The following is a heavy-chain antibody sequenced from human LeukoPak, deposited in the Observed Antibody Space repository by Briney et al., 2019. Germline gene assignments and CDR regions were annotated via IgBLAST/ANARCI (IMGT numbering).Heavy chain of an antibody. Sequence: GGSLRLSCAASGFIFSSYTMSWVRQAPGKGLEWVSYGGSGGSTYYADSVKGRFTVSRDNSKSTLYLQMNSLTAEDTAVYYCAKMRGQYYHSYYMDAWGKGTTVTVSS. V-gene: IGHV3-23*01. J-gene: IGHJ6*03. CDR3: AKMRGQYYHSYYMDA. CDR1: GFIFSSYT. CDR2: GGSGGST.